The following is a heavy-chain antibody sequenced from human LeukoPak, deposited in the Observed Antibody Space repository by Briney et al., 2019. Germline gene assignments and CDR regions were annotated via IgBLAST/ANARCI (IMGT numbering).Heavy chain of an antibody. CDR1: GFTFSSYS. J-gene: IGHJ4*02. Sequence: PGGSLRLSCAASGFTFSSYSMNWVRQAPGKGLEWVSYISSSSSTIYYADSVKGRFTIARDKSKNKLYLQMNSLRAEDTAVYYCAKDRDVWGSLLDYWGQGTLVTVSS. D-gene: IGHD3-16*01. CDR2: ISSSSSTI. CDR3: AKDRDVWGSLLDY. V-gene: IGHV3-48*01.